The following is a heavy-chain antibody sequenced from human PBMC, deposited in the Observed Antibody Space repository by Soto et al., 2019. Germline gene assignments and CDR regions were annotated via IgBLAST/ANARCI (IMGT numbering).Heavy chain of an antibody. D-gene: IGHD3-3*01. CDR1: GFTFSSYW. CDR2: INSDGSST. Sequence: GGSLRLSCAASGFTFSSYWMHWVRQAPGKGLVWVSRINSDGSSTSYADSVKGRFTISRDNAKNTLYLQMNSLRAEDTAVYYCAREFGTDFYYYYYMDVWGKGTTVTVSS. V-gene: IGHV3-74*01. CDR3: AREFGTDFYYYYYMDV. J-gene: IGHJ6*03.